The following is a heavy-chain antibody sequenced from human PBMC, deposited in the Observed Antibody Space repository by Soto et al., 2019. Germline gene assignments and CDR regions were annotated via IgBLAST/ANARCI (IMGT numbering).Heavy chain of an antibody. CDR3: ASPRRGLRYFDSLYHYGMDV. J-gene: IGHJ6*02. CDR2: ISYDGSNK. Sequence: QVQLVESGGGVVQPGRSLRLSCAASGFTFSSYAMHWVRQAPGKGLEWVAVISYDGSNKYYADSVKGRFTISRDNSKNTLYLQMNSLRAEDTAVYYCASPRRGLRYFDSLYHYGMDVWGQGTTDTVSS. D-gene: IGHD3-9*01. CDR1: GFTFSSYA. V-gene: IGHV3-30-3*01.